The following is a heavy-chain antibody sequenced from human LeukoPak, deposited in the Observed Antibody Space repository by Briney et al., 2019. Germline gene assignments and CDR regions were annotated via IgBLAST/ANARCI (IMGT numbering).Heavy chain of an antibody. D-gene: IGHD6-13*01. CDR3: ARCPLDMRAAGVPFDY. V-gene: IGHV4-61*02. J-gene: IGHJ4*02. Sequence: SETLSLTCTVSGGSISSGSYYWRWLRQPAGKGLEWIGRIYTSGSTNYNPSLKSRVTISVDTSKNQFSLKLSSVTAADTAVYYCARCPLDMRAAGVPFDYWGQGTLVTVSS. CDR1: GGSISSGSYY. CDR2: IYTSGST.